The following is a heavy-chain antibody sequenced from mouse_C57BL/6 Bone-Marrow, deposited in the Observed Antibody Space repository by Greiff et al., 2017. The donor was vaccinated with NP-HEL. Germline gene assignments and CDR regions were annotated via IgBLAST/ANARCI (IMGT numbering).Heavy chain of an antibody. J-gene: IGHJ2*01. CDR2: IYPGDGDT. Sequence: VQLQQSGPELVKPGASVKISCKASGYAFSSSWMNWVKQRPGKGLEWIGRIYPGDGDTNYNGKFKGKATLTADKSSSTAYMQLSSLTSEDSAVYFCARLGTTVVNFDYWGQGTTLTVSS. CDR1: GYAFSSSW. D-gene: IGHD1-1*01. CDR3: ARLGTTVVNFDY. V-gene: IGHV1-82*01.